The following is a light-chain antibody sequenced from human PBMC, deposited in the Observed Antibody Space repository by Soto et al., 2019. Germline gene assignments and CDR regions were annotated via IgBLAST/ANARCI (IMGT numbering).Light chain of an antibody. CDR2: DAS. CDR1: QDVRNY. J-gene: IGKJ5*01. CDR3: QQYENFPIT. V-gene: IGKV1-33*01. Sequence: DIQMTQSPSSLSASVGDRVTITCQASQDVRNYLNWYQQKPGKAPKLLIYDASNMETGVPSRFSGSGSGTDFTFTISSLQPEDIATYYCQQYENFPITFGQGTRLEIK.